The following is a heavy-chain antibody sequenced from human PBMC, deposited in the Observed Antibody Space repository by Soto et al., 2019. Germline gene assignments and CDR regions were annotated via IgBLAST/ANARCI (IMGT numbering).Heavy chain of an antibody. V-gene: IGHV3-30*18. J-gene: IGHJ4*02. Sequence: GGSLRLSCAASGFTFSIYAMHWVRQAPGTGLEWVAVISYDGTKTYYADSVKGRFTISRDNSKNTLYLQMNSLRAEDTAVYYCTKNYDSSGFDYWGQGTLVTVSS. D-gene: IGHD3-22*01. CDR2: ISYDGTKT. CDR1: GFTFSIYA. CDR3: TKNYDSSGFDY.